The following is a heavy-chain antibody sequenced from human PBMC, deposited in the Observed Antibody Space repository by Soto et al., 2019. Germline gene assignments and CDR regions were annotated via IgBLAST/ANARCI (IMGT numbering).Heavy chain of an antibody. V-gene: IGHV4-59*01. CDR1: GGSISSYY. CDR2: IYYSGST. D-gene: IGHD1-7*01. Sequence: SETLSLTCTVSGGSISSYYWSWIRQHPGKGLEWIGYIYYSGSTNYNPSLKSRVTISVDTSKNQFSLKLSSVTAAATAVYYCAGDTGSTGCYYGMDVWGQGTTVTVSS. CDR3: AGDTGSTGCYYGMDV. J-gene: IGHJ6*02.